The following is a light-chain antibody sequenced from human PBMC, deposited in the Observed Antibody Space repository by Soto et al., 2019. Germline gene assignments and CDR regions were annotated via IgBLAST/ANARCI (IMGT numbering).Light chain of an antibody. CDR1: QSVSSN. Sequence: ENVLTQSPGTLSVSPGERATLSCRAIQSVSSNLAWYQQKPGQAPRLLIYDASKRATGIPAGFSGSGFGTDYTLTISSLEPEDFAVYYCQQRNKWRTFGQGTKVDIK. CDR2: DAS. CDR3: QQRNKWRT. V-gene: IGKV3-11*01. J-gene: IGKJ1*01.